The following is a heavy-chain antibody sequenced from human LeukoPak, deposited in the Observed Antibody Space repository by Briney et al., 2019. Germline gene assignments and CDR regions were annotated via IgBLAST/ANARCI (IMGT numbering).Heavy chain of an antibody. Sequence: PGGSLRLSCAASGFTFDDYSMHWVRQAPGKGLEWVSLISWNGGSTYYADSLKGRFTISRDNAKNSLYLQMNSLRAEDTAVYYCARVKVKEGSYAFDHWGQGTLVTVSS. CDR1: GFTFDDYS. V-gene: IGHV3-43D*03. J-gene: IGHJ4*02. CDR3: ARVKVKEGSYAFDH. CDR2: ISWNGGST. D-gene: IGHD3-16*01.